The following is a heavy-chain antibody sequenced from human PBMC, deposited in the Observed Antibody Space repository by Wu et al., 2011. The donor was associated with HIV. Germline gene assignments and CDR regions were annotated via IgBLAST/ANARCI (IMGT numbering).Heavy chain of an antibody. CDR2: ISVYNGHT. V-gene: IGHV1-18*01. Sequence: QIQLLQSGVHVKKPGASVKVSCRASGYTFSNHGITWVRQAPGQGLEWLGAISVYNGHTSYAQEVEGRITLTTDSSTRTAYMELRQLTADDTAVYFCARGGGLEVCRIFGNGKFYSLDVVGQGASVTVSS. CDR3: ARGGGLEVCRIFGNGKFYSLDV. J-gene: IGHJ6*02. CDR1: GYTFSNHG. D-gene: IGHD1-1*01.